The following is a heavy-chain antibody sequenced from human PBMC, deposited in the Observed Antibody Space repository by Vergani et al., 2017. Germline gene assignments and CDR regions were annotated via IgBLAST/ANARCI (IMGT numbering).Heavy chain of an antibody. D-gene: IGHD5-24*01. V-gene: IGHV3-48*01. Sequence: EVQLVESGGGLVQPGGSLRLPCAASGFTFSSSNMNWVRQAPGKGLEWVSSISSTSKTIYYADSVKGRFTISRDNAMNSLYLQMSSLRPDDTAVYYCVRTDGYIWDYWGQGTLVTISS. CDR1: GFTFSSSN. CDR2: ISSTSKTI. J-gene: IGHJ4*02. CDR3: VRTDGYIWDY.